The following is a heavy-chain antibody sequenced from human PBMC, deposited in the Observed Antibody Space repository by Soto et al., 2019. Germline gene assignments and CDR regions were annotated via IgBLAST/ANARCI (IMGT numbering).Heavy chain of an antibody. D-gene: IGHD3-22*01. CDR2: INPNSGGT. CDR1: GYTFTDYD. J-gene: IGHJ4*02. Sequence: QVQLVQSGAAVKKPGASVKVSCKASGYTFTDYDVHWVRQAPGQGLEWMGWINPNSGGTKSAQKFQGRVTMTRDTSISTAYMELSMLRSDDTAVYYCARRKGDYYDSSGYHYYFDYWGQGTLVTVSS. CDR3: ARRKGDYYDSSGYHYYFDY. V-gene: IGHV1-2*02.